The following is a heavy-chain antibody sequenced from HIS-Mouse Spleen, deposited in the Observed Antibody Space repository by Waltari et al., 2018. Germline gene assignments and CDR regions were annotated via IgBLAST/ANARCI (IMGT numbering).Heavy chain of an antibody. V-gene: IGHV3-33*06. J-gene: IGHJ3*02. CDR2: IWYDGSNK. Sequence: KGLEWVAVIWYDGSNKYYADSVKGRFTISRDNSKNTLYLQMNSLRAEDTAVYYCAKASGPNAFDIWGQGTMVTVSS. CDR3: AKASGPNAFDI.